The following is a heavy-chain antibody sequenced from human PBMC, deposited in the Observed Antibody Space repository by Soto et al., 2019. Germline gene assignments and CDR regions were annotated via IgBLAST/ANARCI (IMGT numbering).Heavy chain of an antibody. Sequence: PGGSLRLSCAASGFTFRSYAMSWVRQAPGKGLGWVSAISGSGGSTYYADSVKGRFTISIDNSKNTLYLQMNSLGAEDTAVYYCAKDQDSSSWYLVVTANLDGMDVWGQGTTVTVSS. CDR1: GFTFRSYA. CDR2: ISGSGGST. J-gene: IGHJ6*02. CDR3: AKDQDSSSWYLVVTANLDGMDV. D-gene: IGHD6-13*01. V-gene: IGHV3-23*01.